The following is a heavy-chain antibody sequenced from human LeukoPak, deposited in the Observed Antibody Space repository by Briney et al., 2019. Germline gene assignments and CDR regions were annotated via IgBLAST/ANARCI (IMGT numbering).Heavy chain of an antibody. V-gene: IGHV3-30*18. D-gene: IGHD2-21*02. CDR2: ISYDGSNK. CDR1: GFTFSSYG. Sequence: PGGSLRLSCAATGFTFSSYGMHWVRQAPGKGLEWVAVISYDGSNKYYADSVKGRFTISRDNSKNTLNLQMNSLRAEDTAVYYCAKDLREHIVVVTAIGPDYWGQGTLVTVSS. CDR3: AKDLREHIVVVTAIGPDY. J-gene: IGHJ4*02.